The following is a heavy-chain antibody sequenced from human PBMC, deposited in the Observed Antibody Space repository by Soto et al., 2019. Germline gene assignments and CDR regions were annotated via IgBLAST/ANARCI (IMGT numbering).Heavy chain of an antibody. V-gene: IGHV2-5*02. Sequence: QITLKESGPTLVNSTQTLTLTCSFSGFSLSTSRVGVAWIRQPPGKALEWLAIIYWDDDRRYSPSLKTRLAITKDTSKNQVVLTMTNLDPGDTATYYCAHIMITWGGVSALDAFDMWGQGTMVTVSS. CDR3: AHIMITWGGVSALDAFDM. J-gene: IGHJ3*02. D-gene: IGHD3-16*01. CDR1: GFSLSTSRVG. CDR2: IYWDDDR.